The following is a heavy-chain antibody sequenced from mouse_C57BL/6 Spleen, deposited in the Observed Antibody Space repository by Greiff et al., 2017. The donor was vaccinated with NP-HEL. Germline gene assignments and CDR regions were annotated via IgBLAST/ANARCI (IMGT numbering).Heavy chain of an antibody. J-gene: IGHJ2*01. CDR1: GYTFTSYW. Sequence: QVQLQQPGAELVRPGSSVKLSCKASGYTFTSYWMDWVKQRPGQGLEWIGNIYPSDSETHYNQKFKDKATLTVDKSSSTAYMQLSSLTSEDSAVYYCARLCYYGHDYWGQGTTLTVSS. D-gene: IGHD2-1*01. V-gene: IGHV1-61*01. CDR2: IYPSDSET. CDR3: ARLCYYGHDY.